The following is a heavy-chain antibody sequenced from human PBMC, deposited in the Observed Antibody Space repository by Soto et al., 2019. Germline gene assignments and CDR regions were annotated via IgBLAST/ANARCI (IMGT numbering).Heavy chain of an antibody. J-gene: IGHJ3*01. V-gene: IGHV3-15*01. Sequence: EVQLVESGGGLIKPGGSLRLSCVPSGFTFSNLWMTWVRQAPGKGLEWVGRIKSNVNGGTTDFAAPVKGRFTISRDDSNDTLYLEMNSLKTEDTAVYYCTTDRQFTGGGVIVTWGQGTIVTVSS. CDR3: TTDRQFTGGGVIVT. CDR2: IKSNVNGGTT. CDR1: GFTFSNLW. D-gene: IGHD3-16*02.